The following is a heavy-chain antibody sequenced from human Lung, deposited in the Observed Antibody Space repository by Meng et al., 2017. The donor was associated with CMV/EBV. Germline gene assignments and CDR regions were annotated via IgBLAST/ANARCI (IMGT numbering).Heavy chain of an antibody. CDR2: IYHSGGT. Sequence: QLQLQESGPGLVKPSGTLPLTCAVSGGSISISTWWSWVRQPPGKGLEWIGEIYHSGGTNYNPSLRGRVTISLDKSKNQFSLTLRSVTAADTAVYYCARDPYATGWAGWGQGTLVTVSS. D-gene: IGHD6-19*01. CDR3: ARDPYATGWAG. CDR1: GGSISISTW. J-gene: IGHJ4*02. V-gene: IGHV4-4*02.